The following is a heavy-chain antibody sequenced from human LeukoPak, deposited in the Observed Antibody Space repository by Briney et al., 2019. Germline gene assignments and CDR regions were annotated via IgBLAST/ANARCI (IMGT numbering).Heavy chain of an antibody. CDR2: ISSSSSYI. D-gene: IGHD3-10*01. Sequence: NPGGSLRLFCAASGFTFSSYSMNWVRQAPGKGLEWVSSISSSSSYIYYADSVKGRFTISRDNAKNSLYLQMNSLRAEDTAAYYCASSGAPTGYFDHWGQGTLVTVSS. J-gene: IGHJ4*02. V-gene: IGHV3-21*01. CDR1: GFTFSSYS. CDR3: ASSGAPTGYFDH.